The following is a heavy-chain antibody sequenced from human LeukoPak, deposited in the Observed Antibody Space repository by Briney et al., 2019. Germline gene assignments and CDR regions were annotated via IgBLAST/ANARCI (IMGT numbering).Heavy chain of an antibody. CDR3: AREAGDGDYYYYGMDV. CDR2: IYYSGST. J-gene: IGHJ6*02. V-gene: IGHV4-30-4*02. D-gene: IGHD7-27*01. CDR1: GGSISSGDYY. Sequence: PSETLSLTCTVSGGSISSGDYYWSWIRQPPGKGLEWIGYIYYSGSTYYNPSLKSRVTISVDTSKNQFSLKLSSVTAADTAVYYCAREAGDGDYYYYGMDVWGQGTTVTVSS.